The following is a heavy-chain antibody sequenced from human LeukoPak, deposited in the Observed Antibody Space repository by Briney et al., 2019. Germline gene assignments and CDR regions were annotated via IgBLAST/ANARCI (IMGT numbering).Heavy chain of an antibody. CDR3: ARGIAVAGIVGYFDY. CDR1: GGSISSSSYH. CDR2: IYYSGST. J-gene: IGHJ4*02. Sequence: SETLSLTCTVSGGSISSSSYHWGWIRQPPGKGLEWIGSIYYSGSTYYNPSLKSRVTISVDTSKNQFSLKLSSVTAADTAVYYCARGIAVAGIVGYFDYWGQGTLVTVSS. D-gene: IGHD6-19*01. V-gene: IGHV4-39*01.